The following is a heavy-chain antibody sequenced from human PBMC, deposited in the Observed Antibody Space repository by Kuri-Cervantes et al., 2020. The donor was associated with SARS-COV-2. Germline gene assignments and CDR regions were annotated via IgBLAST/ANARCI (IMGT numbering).Heavy chain of an antibody. V-gene: IGHV3-9*01. Sequence: SLKISCAASGFTFDDYAMHWVRQAPGKGLEWVSGISWNSGSIGYADSVKGRFTISRDNSKNSLYLQMDSLRTEDTALYYCAKDTIYYDSSGPYFDYWGQGTLVTVSS. CDR1: GFTFDDYA. D-gene: IGHD3-22*01. J-gene: IGHJ4*02. CDR2: ISWNSGSI. CDR3: AKDTIYYDSSGPYFDY.